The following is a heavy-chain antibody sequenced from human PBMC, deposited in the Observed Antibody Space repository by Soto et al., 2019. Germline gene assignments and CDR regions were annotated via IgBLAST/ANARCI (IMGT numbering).Heavy chain of an antibody. Sequence: QITLKESGPTLVKPTQTLTLTCTFSGFSLSTSGVGVGWIRQPPGKALEWLALIYWDDDKRYSPSLKSRLTINKDTAKNQVVLTLTNMDPVDTATYYCAHSTSTRHYDFWSGPRPDVWGQGTTVTVSS. V-gene: IGHV2-5*02. CDR1: GFSLSTSGVG. J-gene: IGHJ6*02. D-gene: IGHD3-3*01. CDR3: AHSTSTRHYDFWSGPRPDV. CDR2: IYWDDDK.